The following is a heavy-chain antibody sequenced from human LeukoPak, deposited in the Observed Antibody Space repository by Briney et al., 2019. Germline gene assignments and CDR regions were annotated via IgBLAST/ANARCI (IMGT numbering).Heavy chain of an antibody. Sequence: ASVKVSCKASGYTFTGYYMHWVRQAPGQGLEWMGWINPNSGGTNYAQKFQGRVTMTRDTSISTAYMELSRLRSDDTAVHYCARDRGSGSYYMDYWGQGTLVTVSS. CDR1: GYTFTGYY. D-gene: IGHD3-10*01. V-gene: IGHV1-2*02. CDR2: INPNSGGT. CDR3: ARDRGSGSYYMDY. J-gene: IGHJ4*02.